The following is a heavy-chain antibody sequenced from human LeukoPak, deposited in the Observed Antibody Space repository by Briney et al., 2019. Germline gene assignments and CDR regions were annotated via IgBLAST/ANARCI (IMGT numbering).Heavy chain of an antibody. CDR3: PKDVKAGSGDCYFDY. V-gene: IGHV3-23*01. J-gene: IGHJ4*02. CDR1: GFTFSRYA. D-gene: IGHD2-21*01. CDR2: VSVSGGST. Sequence: GGSLRLSCAASGFTFSRYALNWARQAPGKGLEWVSTVSVSGGSTYYADSVKGRFTISRDNSENTLYLQMNSLRAEDTAVYYCPKDVKAGSGDCYFDYWGQGTLVPVSS.